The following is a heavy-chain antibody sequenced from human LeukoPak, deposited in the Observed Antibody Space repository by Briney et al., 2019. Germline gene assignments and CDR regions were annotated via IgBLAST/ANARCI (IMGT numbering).Heavy chain of an antibody. J-gene: IGHJ4*02. CDR1: GVTFSSYD. CDR3: ARLWIQLPKDYLDY. V-gene: IGHV3-33*01. CDR2: IWYDGSNK. D-gene: IGHD5-18*01. Sequence: GGSLRLSCAASGVTFSSYDMHWVRQAPGKGLEWVAVIWYDGSNKYYADSVEGRFTISRDNSKNTLYLQMNSLRAEDTAVYSGARLWIQLPKDYLDYSGQGTLVTVSS.